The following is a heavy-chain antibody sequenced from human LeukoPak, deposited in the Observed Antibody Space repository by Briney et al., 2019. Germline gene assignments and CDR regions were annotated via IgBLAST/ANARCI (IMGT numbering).Heavy chain of an antibody. V-gene: IGHV4-34*01. D-gene: IGHD6-6*01. CDR2: INHSGST. Sequence: SETLSLTCAVYGGSFSGYYWSWIRQPPGKGLEWIGEINHSGSTNYNPSLKSRVTISVDTSKNQFSLKLSSVTAADTAVYYCARGRSSSSYWGQGTLVTVSS. CDR1: GGSFSGYY. J-gene: IGHJ4*02. CDR3: ARGRSSSSY.